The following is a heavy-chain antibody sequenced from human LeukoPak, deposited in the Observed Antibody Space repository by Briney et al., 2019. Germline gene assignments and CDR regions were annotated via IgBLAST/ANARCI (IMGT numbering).Heavy chain of an antibody. CDR3: ARDQNDIVVVVAATGALDAFDI. Sequence: GRSLRLSCAASGFTFSSYAMHWVRQAPGKGLEWVAVISYDGSNKYYADSVKGRFTISRDNSKNTLYLQMNSLRAEDTAVYYCARDQNDIVVVVAATGALDAFDIWGQGTMVTVSS. CDR1: GFTFSSYA. D-gene: IGHD2-15*01. CDR2: ISYDGSNK. V-gene: IGHV3-30-3*01. J-gene: IGHJ3*02.